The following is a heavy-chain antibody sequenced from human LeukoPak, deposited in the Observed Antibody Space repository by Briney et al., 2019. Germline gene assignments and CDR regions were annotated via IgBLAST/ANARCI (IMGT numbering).Heavy chain of an antibody. CDR3: ASSKGGRSDY. CDR2: INHSGST. CDR1: GGSFSGYY. V-gene: IGHV4-34*01. J-gene: IGHJ4*02. Sequence: PSETLSLTCAVYGGSFSGYYWSWIRQPPGKGLEWIGEINHSGSTNYNPSLKSRVTISVDTSKNQFSLKLSSVTAADTAVYYCASSKGGRSDYWGQGTLVTVSS. D-gene: IGHD3-16*01.